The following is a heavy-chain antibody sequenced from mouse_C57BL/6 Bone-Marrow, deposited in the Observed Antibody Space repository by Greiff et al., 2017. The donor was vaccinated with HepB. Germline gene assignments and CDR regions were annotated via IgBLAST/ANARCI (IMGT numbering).Heavy chain of an antibody. Sequence: QVQLQQPGAELVKPGASVKLSCKASGYTFTSYWMHWVKQRPGRGLEWIGRIDPNSGGTKYNEKFKSKARLTVDKPSSPAYMQLSSLTSADSAVYYCARLRYYGSSSWFAYWGQGTLVTVSA. CDR1: GYTFTSYW. V-gene: IGHV1-72*01. D-gene: IGHD1-1*01. J-gene: IGHJ3*01. CDR2: IDPNSGGT. CDR3: ARLRYYGSSSWFAY.